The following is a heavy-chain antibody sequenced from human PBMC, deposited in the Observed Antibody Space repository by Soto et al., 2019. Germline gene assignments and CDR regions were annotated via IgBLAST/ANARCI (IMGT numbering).Heavy chain of an antibody. CDR1: GFSLSTSKLG. V-gene: IGHV2-5*02. D-gene: IGHD2-15*01. J-gene: IGHJ4*01. CDR2: IYWDDDK. Sequence: QITLKESGPTLVKPTQTLTLTCTFSGFSLSTSKLGVGWIRQPPGKALEWLALIYWDDDKRYSPFLKSRLTITKDTSKNQVVLRMTNMDPVDTAIYYCARSEYSVFDFWGQGTLVTVSS. CDR3: ARSEYSVFDF.